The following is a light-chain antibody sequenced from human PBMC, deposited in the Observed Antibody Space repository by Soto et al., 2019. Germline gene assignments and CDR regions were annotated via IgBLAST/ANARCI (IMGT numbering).Light chain of an antibody. CDR1: SSNIGRNT. CDR3: AAWDDNLKGWV. CDR2: SKN. V-gene: IGLV1-44*01. J-gene: IGLJ3*02. Sequence: QSVLTQPPSASGTPGQRVTISCSGSSSNIGRNTVNWYQQLPGTAPKLLIYSKNQRPSGVPDRFSGSKSGTSASLAISGLQSEDEADYYCAAWDDNLKGWVFGGGTKLTVL.